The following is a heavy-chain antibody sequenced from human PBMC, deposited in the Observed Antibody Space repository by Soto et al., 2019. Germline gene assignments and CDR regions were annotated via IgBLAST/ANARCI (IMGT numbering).Heavy chain of an antibody. CDR1: GFTFSSHT. D-gene: IGHD6-13*01. Sequence: EEQLVESGGGLVKPGGSLRLSCAASGFTFSSHTMNWVRQAPGKGLEWVSSLSSNGYYIYYADSVRGRFTISRDNAKNSLYLQLSSLRAEDTAIYYCAREGAKGSSNLDWFDPWGQGTLVTVSS. V-gene: IGHV3-21*01. CDR3: AREGAKGSSNLDWFDP. J-gene: IGHJ5*02. CDR2: LSSNGYYI.